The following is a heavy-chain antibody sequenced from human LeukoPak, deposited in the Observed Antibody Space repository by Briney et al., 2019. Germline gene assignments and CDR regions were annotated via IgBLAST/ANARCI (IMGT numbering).Heavy chain of an antibody. CDR3: ARDTRTYGIQLWLVY. J-gene: IGHJ4*02. CDR2: ISGSGDST. Sequence: PGGSLRLSCAASGFTFSNYGMSWVRQAPGKGLEWVSSISGSGDSTYYADSVKGRFTISRDNSKNTLYLQMNSLRAEDTAVYYCARDTRTYGIQLWLVYWGQGTLVTVSS. CDR1: GFTFSNYG. V-gene: IGHV3-23*01. D-gene: IGHD5-18*01.